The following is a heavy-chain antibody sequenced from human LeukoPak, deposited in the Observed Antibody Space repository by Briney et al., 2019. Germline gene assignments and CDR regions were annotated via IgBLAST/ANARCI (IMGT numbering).Heavy chain of an antibody. CDR2: INQDGSEK. CDR3: ARDLVCGGTSGVDY. V-gene: IGHV3-7*04. D-gene: IGHD4-23*01. J-gene: IGHJ4*02. CDR1: GLAFSSFW. Sequence: GGSLRLSCAASGLAFSSFWMNGVRQAPGKGLEWVANINQDGSEKYYVDSVKGRFTISRDNAKNSLYLQMNSLRSEDTAVYYCARDLVCGGTSGVDYWGEGTLVTVSS.